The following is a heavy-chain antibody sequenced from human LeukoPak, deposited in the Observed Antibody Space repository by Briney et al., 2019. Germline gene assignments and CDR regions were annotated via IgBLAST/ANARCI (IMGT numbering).Heavy chain of an antibody. Sequence: PGGSLRLSCAASGFTFDDYAMHWVRQAPGKGLEWVSGISWNSGSIGYADSVKGRFTISRDNAKNSLNLQMNSLRAEDTALYYCAKASLGYCSGGSCFFDYWGQGTLVTVSS. CDR3: AKASLGYCSGGSCFFDY. J-gene: IGHJ4*02. CDR2: ISWNSGSI. D-gene: IGHD2-15*01. V-gene: IGHV3-9*01. CDR1: GFTFDDYA.